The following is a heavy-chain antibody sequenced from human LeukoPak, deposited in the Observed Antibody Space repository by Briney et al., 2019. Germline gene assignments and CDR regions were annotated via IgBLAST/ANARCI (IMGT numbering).Heavy chain of an antibody. Sequence: ASVKVSRKASGYTFTGYYMHWVRQAPGQGLEWMGWINPNSGGTNYAQKFQGRVTMTRDTSTSTVYMELSSLRSEDTAVYYCARDGGYCSSTSCYYYMDVWGKGTTVTVSS. V-gene: IGHV1-2*02. D-gene: IGHD2-2*03. CDR1: GYTFTGYY. CDR2: INPNSGGT. CDR3: ARDGGYCSSTSCYYYMDV. J-gene: IGHJ6*03.